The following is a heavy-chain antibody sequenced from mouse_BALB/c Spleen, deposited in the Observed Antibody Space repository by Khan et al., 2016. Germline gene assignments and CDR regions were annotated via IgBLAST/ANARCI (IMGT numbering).Heavy chain of an antibody. CDR3: VRIGDMVANYYFDY. J-gene: IGHJ2*01. Sequence: VQLQQSGPDLVKPGTSVKISCRASGYSFTGYYMHWVKQSHGKSLEWIGRVNPNNGGTTYNQKFKGKAILTVDKSTSTAYMELRSLTSEDSAVYCCVRIGDMVANYYFDYWGQGTTLTVSS. D-gene: IGHD2-2*01. CDR1: GYSFTGYY. CDR2: VNPNNGGT. V-gene: IGHV1-18*01.